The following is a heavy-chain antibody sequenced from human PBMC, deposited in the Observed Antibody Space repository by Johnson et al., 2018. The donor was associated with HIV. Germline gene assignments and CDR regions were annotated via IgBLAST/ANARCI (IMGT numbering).Heavy chain of an antibody. J-gene: IGHJ3*01. CDR2: ISSDGSST. CDR1: GFTFSSYW. V-gene: IGHV3-74*02. D-gene: IGHD3-10*01. Sequence: EVQLVESGGGLVQPGGSLILSCAASGFTFSSYWMHWVRQAPGKGLVWVSRISSDGSSTYYADSVKGRFTISRDNAKNTMFVQMNSLRAEDTAVYDCVRSGPNWAFDFWGQGTMVTVSS. CDR3: VRSGPNWAFDF.